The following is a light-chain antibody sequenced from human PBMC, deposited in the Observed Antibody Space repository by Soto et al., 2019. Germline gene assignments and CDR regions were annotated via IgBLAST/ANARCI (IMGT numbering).Light chain of an antibody. CDR1: QSISSY. J-gene: IGKJ5*01. Sequence: DIQMTQSPSSLSASVGDRVTITCRASQSISSYLNWYQQKQGKAPKLLIYAASSLQSGVPSRFSGSGSGTDFTLAISSLQPEDFATYYCQQSDSIPITFGQGTRLEI. V-gene: IGKV1-39*01. CDR3: QQSDSIPIT. CDR2: AAS.